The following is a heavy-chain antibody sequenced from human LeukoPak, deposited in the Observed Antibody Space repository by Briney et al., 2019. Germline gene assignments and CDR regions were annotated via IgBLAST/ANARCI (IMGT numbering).Heavy chain of an antibody. CDR1: GGSISSYY. CDR2: IYYSGST. J-gene: IGHJ2*01. D-gene: IGHD4-17*01. Sequence: PSETLSLTCTVSGGSISSYYWSWIRQPPGKGLEWMGYIYYSGSTNYNPSLKSRVTISVDTSKNQFSLKLSSVTAADTAVYYCARDPDGDYGRYFDLWGRGTLVTVSS. CDR3: ARDPDGDYGRYFDL. V-gene: IGHV4-59*01.